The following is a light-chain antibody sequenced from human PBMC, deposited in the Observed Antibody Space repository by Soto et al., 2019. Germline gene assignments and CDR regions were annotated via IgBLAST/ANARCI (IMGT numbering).Light chain of an antibody. CDR1: QSVTGNS. CDR3: QQYGGSPRT. V-gene: IGKV3-20*01. CDR2: GAS. J-gene: IGKJ5*01. Sequence: DIVLTQFPGTLSLSPGERVTLSCRASQSVTGNSLAWYQQKLGRAPRVLIYGASNRATGIPDRFSGSGSGTDFTLTITRLEPEDFAVYFCQQYGGSPRTFGQGTRLEI.